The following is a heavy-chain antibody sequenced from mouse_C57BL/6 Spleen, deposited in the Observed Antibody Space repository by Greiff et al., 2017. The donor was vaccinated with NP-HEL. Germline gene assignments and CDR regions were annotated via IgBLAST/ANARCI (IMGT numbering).Heavy chain of an antibody. CDR3: ASADYGYYAMDY. J-gene: IGHJ4*01. D-gene: IGHD2-4*01. V-gene: IGHV3-6*01. Sequence: DVQLQESGPGLVKPSQSLSLTCSVTGYSITSGYYWNWIRQFPGNKLEWMGYISYDGSNNYNPSLKNRISITRDTSKNQFFLKLNSVTTEDTATYYCASADYGYYAMDYWGQGTSVTVSS. CDR2: ISYDGSN. CDR1: GYSITSGYY.